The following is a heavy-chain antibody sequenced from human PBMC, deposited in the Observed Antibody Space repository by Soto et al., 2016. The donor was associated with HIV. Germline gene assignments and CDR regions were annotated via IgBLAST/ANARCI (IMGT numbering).Heavy chain of an antibody. V-gene: IGHV4-59*01. CDR3: VXGRHILVAGTHFDY. CDR2: VYNNDL. D-gene: IGHD6-19*01. J-gene: IGHJ4*02. Sequence: QVHLQESGTGLVKPSGTLSLTCTVSGGSISGYYWSWIRQPPGKGLEWIGYVYNNDLKYNSSLKSRLTISLDTYKKQISLTLKSVNAADTALYYCVXGRHILVAGTHFDYWGQGTLVTVSS. CDR1: GGSISGYY.